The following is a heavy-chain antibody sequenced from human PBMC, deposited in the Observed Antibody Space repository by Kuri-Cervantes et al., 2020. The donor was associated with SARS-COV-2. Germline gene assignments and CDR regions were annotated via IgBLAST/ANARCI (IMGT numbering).Heavy chain of an antibody. CDR3: ARQEMATITRAFDI. J-gene: IGHJ3*02. D-gene: IGHD5-24*01. CDR2: IYHSGST. V-gene: IGHV4-38-2*01. Sequence: GSLRLSCAVSGYSISSGYYWGWIRQPPGKGLEWIGSIYHSGSTYYNPSLKSRVTISVDTSKNQFSLKLSSMTAADTAVYYCARQEMATITRAFDIWGQGTMVTVSS. CDR1: GYSISSGYY.